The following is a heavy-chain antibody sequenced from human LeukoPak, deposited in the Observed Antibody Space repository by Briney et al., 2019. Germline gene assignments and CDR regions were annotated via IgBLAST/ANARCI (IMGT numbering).Heavy chain of an antibody. V-gene: IGHV3-23*01. D-gene: IGHD6-13*01. CDR2: ISGSGGST. J-gene: IGHJ4*02. Sequence: GGSLRLSCAASGFTFSSYAISWVRQAPGKGLEWVSAISGSGGSTYYADSVKGRFTISRDNSKNTLYLQMNSLRAEDAAVYYCGYSSSWYATEIDYWGQGTLVTVSS. CDR1: GFTFSSYA. CDR3: GYSSSWYATEIDY.